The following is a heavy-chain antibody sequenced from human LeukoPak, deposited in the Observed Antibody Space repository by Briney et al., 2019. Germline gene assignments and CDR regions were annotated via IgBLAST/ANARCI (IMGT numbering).Heavy chain of an antibody. CDR3: TKWSSSGTYYTE. J-gene: IGHJ4*02. D-gene: IGHD3-10*01. Sequence: GGSLRLSCAASGFTFSNYWMGWVRQAPGKGLVWVANIRHDGSEIFYVDSVKGRFTVSRDNAKNSLYLQMNSLRAEDTALYYCTKWSSSGTYYTEWGQGTLVTVSS. CDR1: GFTFSNYW. CDR2: IRHDGSEI. V-gene: IGHV3-7*01.